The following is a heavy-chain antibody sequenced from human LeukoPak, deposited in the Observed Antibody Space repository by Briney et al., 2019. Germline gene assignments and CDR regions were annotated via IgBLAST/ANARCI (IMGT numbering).Heavy chain of an antibody. V-gene: IGHV4-34*01. J-gene: IGHJ6*03. CDR1: GGSFSGYY. Sequence: SDTLSLTCAVYGGSFSGYYWSWIRQPPGTGLEWIGEINHSGSTNYNPSLKSRVTISVDTSKNQFSLKLSSVTAADTAVYYCARDDGDYYYYYMDVWGKGTTVTVSS. CDR3: ARDDGDYYYYYMDV. D-gene: IGHD4-17*01. CDR2: INHSGST.